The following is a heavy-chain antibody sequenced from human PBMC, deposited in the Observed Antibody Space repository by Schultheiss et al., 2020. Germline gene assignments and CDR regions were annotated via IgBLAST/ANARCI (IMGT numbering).Heavy chain of an antibody. V-gene: IGHV4-59*01. CDR3: AMSSYSSGWYDWYFDL. CDR1: GGSISSYY. J-gene: IGHJ2*01. D-gene: IGHD6-19*01. Sequence: SETLSLTCTVSGGSISSYYWSWIRQPPGKGLEWIGYIYYSGSTNYNPSLKSRVTISVDTSKNQFSLKLSSVTAADTAVYYCAMSSYSSGWYDWYFDLWGRGTLVTVSS. CDR2: IYYSGST.